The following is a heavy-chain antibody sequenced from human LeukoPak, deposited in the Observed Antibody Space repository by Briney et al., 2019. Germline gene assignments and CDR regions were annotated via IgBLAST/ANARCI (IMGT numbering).Heavy chain of an antibody. J-gene: IGHJ4*02. D-gene: IGHD2-15*01. Sequence: GESLKISCQGSGYSFTTYWIAWVRQMPGKDLEWMWIIYPGDSDTRYSPSFQGQVTISADKSSSTAYLQWSSLKDSDTAMYYCARRQGGLDFWGQGTLVTVSS. CDR3: ARRQGGLDF. V-gene: IGHV5-51*01. CDR1: GYSFTTYW. CDR2: IYPGDSDT.